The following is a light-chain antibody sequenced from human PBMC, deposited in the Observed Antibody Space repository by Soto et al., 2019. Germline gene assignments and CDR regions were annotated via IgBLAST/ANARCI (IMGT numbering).Light chain of an antibody. V-gene: IGLV4-69*01. CDR3: QTWGTGIRV. J-gene: IGLJ1*01. CDR2: LNSDGSH. CDR1: SGHSSYA. Sequence: QPVLTQSPSASASLGASVKLTCTLSSGHSSYAIAWHQQQPEKGPRYLMKLNSDGSHSKGDGIPDRLSGSSSGAERYLTISSLQSEDEADYYCQTWGTGIRVFGTGTKVTV.